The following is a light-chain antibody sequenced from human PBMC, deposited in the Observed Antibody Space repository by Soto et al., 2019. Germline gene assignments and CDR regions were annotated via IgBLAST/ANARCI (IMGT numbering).Light chain of an antibody. CDR3: QQYNNWPLT. CDR1: QSVSSS. V-gene: IGKV3-15*01. Sequence: IVLTHSPSTFSLSPGERATLSCRASQSVSSSYIAWYQQRPGQAPRLLIYDASTRATDIPARFSGSGSGTEFTLTISSLQSDDFAVYYCQQYNNWPLTFGGGTKVDIK. CDR2: DAS. J-gene: IGKJ4*01.